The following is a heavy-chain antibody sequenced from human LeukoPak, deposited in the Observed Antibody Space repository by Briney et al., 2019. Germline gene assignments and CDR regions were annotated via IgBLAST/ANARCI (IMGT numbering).Heavy chain of an antibody. J-gene: IGHJ3*02. D-gene: IGHD2-21*02. CDR1: GGFFSGYY. Sequence: SETLSLTCAVYGGFFSGYYWSWIRQPPGKGLEWIGEINHSGSTNYNPSLKCRVTISVDTSKNQFSLKLSSVTAADTAVYYCARGGVDIVVVTAITGWYDAFDIWGQGTMVTVSS. CDR3: ARGGVDIVVVTAITGWYDAFDI. CDR2: INHSGST. V-gene: IGHV4-34*01.